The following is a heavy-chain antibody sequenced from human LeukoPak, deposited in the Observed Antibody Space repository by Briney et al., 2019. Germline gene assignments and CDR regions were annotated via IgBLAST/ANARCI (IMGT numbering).Heavy chain of an antibody. CDR3: ASRKLGNDY. CDR2: IYYTET. Sequence: PWETLSLTCTVSGGSVSDYYWGWIRQSPGKALEWIGYIYYTETSYNPSLKSRVTISADTSRDQFSLKLSSVTAADTAVYYCASRKLGNDYWGQGILVTVTS. CDR1: GGSVSDYY. J-gene: IGHJ4*02. D-gene: IGHD7-27*01. V-gene: IGHV4-59*02.